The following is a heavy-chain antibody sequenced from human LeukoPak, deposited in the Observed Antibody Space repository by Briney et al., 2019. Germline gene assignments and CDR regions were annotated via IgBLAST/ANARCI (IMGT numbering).Heavy chain of an antibody. J-gene: IGHJ4*02. CDR3: ATSPVSLFHKNTHYLDY. CDR2: ISGSGGST. Sequence: QPGGSLRLSCAASGFTFSSYARSWVRQTPGKGLEWVSAISGSGGSTYYADSVKGRFTISRDNSKNTLYLQMNSLRAEDTAVYYCATSPVSLFHKNTHYLDYWGQGTLVTVSS. D-gene: IGHD3-3*02. CDR1: GFTFSSYA. V-gene: IGHV3-23*01.